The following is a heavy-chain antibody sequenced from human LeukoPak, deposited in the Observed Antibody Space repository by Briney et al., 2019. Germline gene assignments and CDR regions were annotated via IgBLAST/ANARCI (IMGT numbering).Heavy chain of an antibody. CDR3: ARERRPTYYDFWSGYYI. D-gene: IGHD3-3*01. CDR2: IYYSGST. CDR1: GGSVSSGGYY. J-gene: IGHJ4*02. Sequence: SETLSLTCTVSGGSVSSGGYYWSWIRQPPGKGLEWIGYIYYSGSTNYNPSLKSRVTISVDTSKNQFSLKLSSVTAADTAVYYCARERRPTYYDFWSGYYIWGQGTLVTVSS. V-gene: IGHV4-61*08.